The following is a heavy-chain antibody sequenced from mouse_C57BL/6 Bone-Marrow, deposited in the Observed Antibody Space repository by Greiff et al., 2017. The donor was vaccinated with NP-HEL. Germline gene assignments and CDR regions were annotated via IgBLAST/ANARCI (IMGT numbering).Heavy chain of an antibody. CDR2: IDPSDSDT. Sequence: QVQLQQPGAELVRPGSSVKLSCKASGYTFTSYWMHWVKQRPIQGLEWIGNIDPSDSDTHYNQKFKDKATLTVDKSSSTAYMQLSSLTSEDSAVYYCANGQDYWGQGTSVTVSS. CDR1: GYTFTSYW. J-gene: IGHJ4*01. D-gene: IGHD1-1*02. CDR3: ANGQDY. V-gene: IGHV1-52*01.